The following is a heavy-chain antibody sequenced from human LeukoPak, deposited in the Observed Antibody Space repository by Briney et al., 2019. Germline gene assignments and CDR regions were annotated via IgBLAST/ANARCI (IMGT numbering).Heavy chain of an antibody. J-gene: IGHJ4*02. CDR3: TRELSGSQDY. D-gene: IGHD3-22*01. Sequence: SETLSLTCTVSGGSISSSSYYWGWIRQPPGKGLEWIGSIYYSGSTYYNPSLKSRVTISVDTSKNQFSLKLYSVTAADTAVYYCTRELSGSQDYWGQGTLVTVSS. V-gene: IGHV4-39*07. CDR2: IYYSGST. CDR1: GGSISSSSYY.